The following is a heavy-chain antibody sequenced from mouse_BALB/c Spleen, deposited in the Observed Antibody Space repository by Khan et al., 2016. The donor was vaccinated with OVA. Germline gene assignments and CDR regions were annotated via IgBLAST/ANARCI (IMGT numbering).Heavy chain of an antibody. V-gene: IGHV5-4*02. J-gene: IGHJ3*01. CDR2: ISDGGTYT. CDR1: GFTFSDYY. Sequence: VQLKESGGGLVKPGGSLKLSCAASGFTFSDYYMYWVRQTPEKRLEWVATISDGGTYTYYPDSVKGRFTISRDNAKNNLYLQMSSRNSEDTAMYYCARAGYGGFAYWGQGTLVTVSA. D-gene: IGHD1-1*02. CDR3: ARAGYGGFAY.